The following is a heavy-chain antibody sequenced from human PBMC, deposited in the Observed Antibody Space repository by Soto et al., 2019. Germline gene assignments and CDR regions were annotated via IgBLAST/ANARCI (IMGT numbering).Heavy chain of an antibody. CDR2: ISGSGGST. D-gene: IGHD6-6*01. V-gene: IGHV3-23*01. Sequence: GGSLRLSCAASGFTFSSYAMSWVRQAPGKGLEWVSAISGSGGSTYYADSVKGRFTISRDNSKNTLYLQMNSLRAEDTAVYYCAKVGAARPREYYFDYWGQGTLVTVSS. CDR3: AKVGAARPREYYFDY. J-gene: IGHJ4*02. CDR1: GFTFSSYA.